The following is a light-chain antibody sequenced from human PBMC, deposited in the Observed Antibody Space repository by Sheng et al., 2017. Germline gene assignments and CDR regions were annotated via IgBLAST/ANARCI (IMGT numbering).Light chain of an antibody. Sequence: SALTQPASVSGSPGQSITISCTGTSSDVGSYNFVSWYQQHPGKAPKLVIYEVNKRPSEVSNRFSGSKSGNTASLTISGLQPEDEADYYCCAYASTTTLVFGGGTKVTVL. CDR3: CAYASTTTLV. J-gene: IGLJ2*01. CDR2: EVN. CDR1: SSDVGSYNF. V-gene: IGLV2-23*02.